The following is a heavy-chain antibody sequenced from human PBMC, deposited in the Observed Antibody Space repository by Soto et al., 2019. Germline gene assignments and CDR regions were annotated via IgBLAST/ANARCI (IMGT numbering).Heavy chain of an antibody. CDR3: VRGAFAISSDY. V-gene: IGHV4-34*01. CDR2: ITHSGST. Sequence: VQLQQWGAGLLKPSETLSLTCGISGESFSGYYWSWIRQPPGKGLEWIGEITHSGSTNYKPSLQSRVSISVDTSKNQLSLKLSSVTAAETAVYYCVRGAFAISSDYLGQGTLVTVSS. D-gene: IGHD3-16*01. J-gene: IGHJ4*02. CDR1: GESFSGYY.